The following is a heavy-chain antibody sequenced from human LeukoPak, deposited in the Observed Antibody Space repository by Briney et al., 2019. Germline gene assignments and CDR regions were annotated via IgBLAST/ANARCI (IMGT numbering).Heavy chain of an antibody. D-gene: IGHD4-17*01. V-gene: IGHV3-21*01. CDR2: ITSSSSYI. J-gene: IGHJ4*02. Sequence: GGSLRLSCVASGFTFSNYNMNWVRHAPGKGLEWVSSITSSSSYIFYADSVKGRFTISRDNAKNSLYLQMNSLRAEDTAVYYCARGGDRPFDYWGQGTLVTVSS. CDR1: GFTFSNYN. CDR3: ARGGDRPFDY.